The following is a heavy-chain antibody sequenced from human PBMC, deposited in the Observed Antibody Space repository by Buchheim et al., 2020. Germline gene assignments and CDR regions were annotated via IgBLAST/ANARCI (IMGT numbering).Heavy chain of an antibody. Sequence: EVQLVESGGGLVQPGGSLRLSCAASGFTVSSNYMSWVRQAPGKGLEWVSVIYSGGSTYYADSVQGRFTISRDNSKNTLYLQMNSLRAEDTAVYYCVVVRAAGNYYYGMDVWGQGTT. D-gene: IGHD2-15*01. CDR3: VVVRAAGNYYYGMDV. V-gene: IGHV3-66*01. J-gene: IGHJ6*02. CDR1: GFTVSSNY. CDR2: IYSGGST.